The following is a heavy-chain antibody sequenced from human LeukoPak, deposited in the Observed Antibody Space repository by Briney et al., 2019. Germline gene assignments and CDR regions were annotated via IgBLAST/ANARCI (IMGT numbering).Heavy chain of an antibody. CDR2: ISYDGSNK. J-gene: IGHJ6*02. CDR3: ARNILGPDYYYYGMDV. D-gene: IGHD5-12*01. CDR1: GFTFSSYA. Sequence: GGSLRLSCAASGFTFSSYAMHWVRQAPGKGLEWVAVISYDGSNKYYADSVKGRFTISRDNSKNTLYLQMNSLRAEDTAVYYCARNILGPDYYYYGMDVWGQGTTVTVSS. V-gene: IGHV3-30-3*01.